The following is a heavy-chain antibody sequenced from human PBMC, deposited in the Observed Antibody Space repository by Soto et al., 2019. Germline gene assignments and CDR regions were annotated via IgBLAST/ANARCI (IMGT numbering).Heavy chain of an antibody. CDR3: AKDRERRYYDSGVFDY. Sequence: EVQLVESGGGLVQPGRSLRLSCAASGFTFDDYAMHWVRQAPGKGLEWVSGISWNSGGSTYYADSVKGRFTISRDNSKNTLYLQMNSLRAEDTAVYYCAKDRERRYYDSGVFDYWGQGTLVTVSS. CDR1: GFTFDDYA. J-gene: IGHJ4*02. D-gene: IGHD3-22*01. V-gene: IGHV3-9*01. CDR2: ISWNSGGST.